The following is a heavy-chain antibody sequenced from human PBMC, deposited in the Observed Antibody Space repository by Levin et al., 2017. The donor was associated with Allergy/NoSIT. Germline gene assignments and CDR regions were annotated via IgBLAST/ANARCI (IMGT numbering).Heavy chain of an antibody. D-gene: IGHD2-2*02. CDR2: IYYSGST. Sequence: KPGGSLRLSCTVSGGSVNSGSYYWSWIRQPPGKGLEWIGYIYYSGSTKYNPSIQSRVTMSVDTSKNQFSLKLTSVTAADTAVYYCARYCASTSCYINWFDPWGQGTLVTVSS. V-gene: IGHV4-61*01. CDR3: ARYCASTSCYINWFDP. CDR1: GGSVNSGSYY. J-gene: IGHJ5*02.